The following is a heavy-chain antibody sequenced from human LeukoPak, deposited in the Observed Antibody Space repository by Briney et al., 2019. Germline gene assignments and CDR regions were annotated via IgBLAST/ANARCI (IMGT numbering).Heavy chain of an antibody. Sequence: GASVKVSCKASGYTFISNGISWVRQAPGQGLEWMGWISPSNGDTNYAQRVQDRVTMTTDPSTSTAYMELRSLRSDDTAVYFCARGGYMSGYDYGGQGTLVTVSS. CDR1: GYTFISNG. CDR2: ISPSNGDT. J-gene: IGHJ4*02. CDR3: ARGGYMSGYDY. D-gene: IGHD3-3*01. V-gene: IGHV1-18*01.